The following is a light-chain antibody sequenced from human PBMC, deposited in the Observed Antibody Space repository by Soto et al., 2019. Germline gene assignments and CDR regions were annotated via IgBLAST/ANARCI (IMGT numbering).Light chain of an antibody. Sequence: EIVLTQSPGTLSLSPGERATLSCRASQSVSSSYLAWYQQKPGQAPRLLFYGASSRATGIPDRFSGSGSGTDFTLTISRLEPEDFAVYYCQQYSSSPPYTFGQGTKLEIK. J-gene: IGKJ2*01. CDR1: QSVSSSY. CDR2: GAS. V-gene: IGKV3-20*01. CDR3: QQYSSSPPYT.